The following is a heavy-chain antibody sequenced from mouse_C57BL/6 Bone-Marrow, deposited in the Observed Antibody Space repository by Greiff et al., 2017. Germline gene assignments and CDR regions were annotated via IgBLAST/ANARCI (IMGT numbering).Heavy chain of an antibody. V-gene: IGHV1-59*01. CDR3: ARGITTVVAHWYFGV. Sequence: QVQLQQSGAELVRPGTSVKLSCKASGYTFTSYWMHWVKQRPGQGLEWIGVIDPSDSYTNYNQKFKGKATLTVDTSSSTAYMPLSSLTSEDSAVYDGARGITTVVAHWYFGVWGTVTTVTVAA. CDR2: IDPSDSYT. CDR1: GYTFTSYW. D-gene: IGHD1-1*01. J-gene: IGHJ1*03.